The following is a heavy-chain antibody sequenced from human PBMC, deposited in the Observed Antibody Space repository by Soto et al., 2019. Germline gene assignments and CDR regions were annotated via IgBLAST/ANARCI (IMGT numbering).Heavy chain of an antibody. Sequence: SETLSLTCAVYGGSFSGYYWSWIRQPPGKGLERIGEINHSGSTNYNPSLKSRVTISVDTSKNQFSLKLSSVTAADTAVYYCARVRSNIVVVPAAIMWFDYWGQGTLVTVSS. D-gene: IGHD2-2*02. CDR2: INHSGST. V-gene: IGHV4-34*01. CDR1: GGSFSGYY. J-gene: IGHJ4*02. CDR3: ARVRSNIVVVPAAIMWFDY.